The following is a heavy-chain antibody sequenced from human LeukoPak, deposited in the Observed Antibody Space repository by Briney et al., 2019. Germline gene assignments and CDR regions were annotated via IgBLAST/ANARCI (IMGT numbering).Heavy chain of an antibody. Sequence: SETLSLTCTVSGGSISSYYWSWIRQPAGKGLEWIGRIYTSGSTNYNPSLKSRVTISVDTSKNQFSLKLSSVTAADTAVYYCARDVCTNSVCYQFDYWGQGTLVTVSS. V-gene: IGHV4-4*07. J-gene: IGHJ4*02. CDR1: GGSISSYY. CDR2: IYTSGST. D-gene: IGHD2-8*01. CDR3: ARDVCTNSVCYQFDY.